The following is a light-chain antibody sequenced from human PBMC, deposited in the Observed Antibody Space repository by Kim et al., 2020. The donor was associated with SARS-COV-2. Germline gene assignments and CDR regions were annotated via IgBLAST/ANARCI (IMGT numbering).Light chain of an antibody. V-gene: IGKV3-20*01. J-gene: IGKJ1*01. CDR2: GAS. CDR1: QSVNNKF. CDR3: QQYGNSPET. Sequence: EIVLTQSPGTLSLSPGERATLSCRASQSVNNKFLAWYQQKPGQAPKLLIYGASSRATGIPDRFSGSGSGTDFTLTISRLEPEDFAVYYCQQYGNSPETFGQGTKVDIK.